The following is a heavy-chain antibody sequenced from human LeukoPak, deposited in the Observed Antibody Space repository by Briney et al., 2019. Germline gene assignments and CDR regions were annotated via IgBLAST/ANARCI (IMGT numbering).Heavy chain of an antibody. V-gene: IGHV3-7*03. CDR1: TFTFSDYW. J-gene: IGHJ4*02. CDR2: IKQDGSEK. CDR3: AKNRLALNN. Sequence: GSLRLSCVVSTFTFSDYWMSWVRQAPGKGLEWVANIKQDGSEKYYVDSVKGRFTISRDNAKNPLYLQMNSLRVEDTAVYYCAKNRLALNNWGQGTLVTVSS.